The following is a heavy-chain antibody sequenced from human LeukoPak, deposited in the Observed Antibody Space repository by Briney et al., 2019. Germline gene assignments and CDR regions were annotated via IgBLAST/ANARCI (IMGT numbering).Heavy chain of an antibody. D-gene: IGHD6-13*01. V-gene: IGHV6-1*01. CDR1: GDSVSSNSAA. CDR2: TYYRSKWYN. CDR3: ARDDGSSWYFGYYYGMDV. Sequence: SQTLSLTCAISGDSVSSNSAALNWIRQSPSRGLEWLGRTYYRSKWYNDYAVSVKSRITINPDTSKNQFSLQLNSVTPEDTAVYYCARDDGSSWYFGYYYGMDVWGQGTTVTVSS. J-gene: IGHJ6*02.